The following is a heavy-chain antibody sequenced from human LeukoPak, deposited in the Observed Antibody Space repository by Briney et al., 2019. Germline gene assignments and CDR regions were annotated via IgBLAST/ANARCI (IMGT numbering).Heavy chain of an antibody. Sequence: PGGSLRLSCAASGFTFSSYAMHWVRQAPGKGLEWVAVISYDGSNKYYADSVKGRFTISRDNSKNTLYLQMNSLRAEDTAVYYCARDVGPVPAATLGMDVWGQGTTVTVSS. V-gene: IGHV3-30-3*01. J-gene: IGHJ6*02. CDR1: GFTFSSYA. D-gene: IGHD2-2*01. CDR3: ARDVGPVPAATLGMDV. CDR2: ISYDGSNK.